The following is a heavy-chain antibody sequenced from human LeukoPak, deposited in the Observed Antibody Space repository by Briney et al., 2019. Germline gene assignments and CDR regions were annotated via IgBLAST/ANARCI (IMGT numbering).Heavy chain of an antibody. D-gene: IGHD1-1*01. CDR2: VYYSGGT. CDR1: GGSISSYH. J-gene: IGHJ4*02. V-gene: IGHV4-59*01. CDR3: ARFTRFPLRFDC. Sequence: SESLSLTCTVAGGSISSYHWSWIRQPPGKGLEWIGYVYYSGGTNYNPSLKSRVTISVDTSKNQVSLKLNSVTDADTAVYYCARFTRFPLRFDCWGQGILVTVSS.